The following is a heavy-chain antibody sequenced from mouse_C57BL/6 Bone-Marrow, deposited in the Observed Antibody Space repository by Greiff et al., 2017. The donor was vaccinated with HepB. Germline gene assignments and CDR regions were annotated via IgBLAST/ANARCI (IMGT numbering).Heavy chain of an antibody. V-gene: IGHV5-4*03. CDR3: ARGGYYGSSYFDY. D-gene: IGHD1-1*01. CDR1: GFTFSSYA. Sequence: EVKLMESGGGLVKPGGSLKLSCAASGFTFSSYAMSWVRQTPEKRLEWVATISDGGSYTYYPDNVKGRFTISRDNAKNNLYLQMSHLKSDDTAMYYCARGGYYGSSYFDYWGQGTTLTVSS. CDR2: ISDGGSYT. J-gene: IGHJ2*01.